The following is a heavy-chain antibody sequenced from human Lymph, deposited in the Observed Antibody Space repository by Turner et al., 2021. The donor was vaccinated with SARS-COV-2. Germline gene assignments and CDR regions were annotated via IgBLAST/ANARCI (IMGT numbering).Heavy chain of an antibody. CDR3: ARDLMEVGGMDV. CDR1: GSTVSEHY. J-gene: IGHJ6*02. D-gene: IGHD3-3*01. Sequence: AYGSTVSEHYMTGVRQARGKGWYGVSVMYRGGSTYYAVSGKGRFTISRDSSKNTLYLQMNSLRAEDTAMYYCARDLMEVGGMDVWGQGTTVTVSS. CDR2: MYRGGST. V-gene: IGHV3-53*01.